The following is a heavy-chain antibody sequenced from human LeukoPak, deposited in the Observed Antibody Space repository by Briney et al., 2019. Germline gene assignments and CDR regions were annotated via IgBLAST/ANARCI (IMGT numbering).Heavy chain of an antibody. Sequence: GGSLRLSCAASGFTFSTYSMNWVRQAPGKGLEWVSSISSSSTYIYYADSVKGRFTISRDNAKNSLYLQMNSLRADDTAVYYLARDMTTLSFDYWGQETLFTVSS. D-gene: IGHD3-16*01. CDR2: ISSSSTYI. V-gene: IGHV3-21*01. CDR1: GFTFSTYS. CDR3: ARDMTTLSFDY. J-gene: IGHJ4*02.